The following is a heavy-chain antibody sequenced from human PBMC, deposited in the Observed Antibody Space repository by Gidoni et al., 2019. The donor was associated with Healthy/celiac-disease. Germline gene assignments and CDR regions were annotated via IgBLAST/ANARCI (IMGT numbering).Heavy chain of an antibody. J-gene: IGHJ4*02. Sequence: QVQLVQSGAEVTKPGSSVTVSCKASGGTFSSYAISWVRQAPGQGLEWMGRIIPILGIANYAQKFQGRVTITADKSTSTACMELSSLRSEDTAVYYCARGSAGPRGGYFDYWGQGTLVTVSS. V-gene: IGHV1-69*04. D-gene: IGHD3-10*01. CDR3: ARGSAGPRGGYFDY. CDR2: IIPILGIA. CDR1: GGTFSSYA.